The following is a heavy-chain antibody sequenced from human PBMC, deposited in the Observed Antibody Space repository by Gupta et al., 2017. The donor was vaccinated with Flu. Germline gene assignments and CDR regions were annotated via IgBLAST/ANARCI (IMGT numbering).Heavy chain of an antibody. Sequence: QVTLKESGPVLVKPTETLTLTCTVSGFSLSNARMGVSWLRQPPGKALEWLAHIFSNDEKSYSTSLKSRLTISKDTSKSQVVLTMTNMDPVDTATYYCARISDDDYYYYGMDVWGQGTTVTVSS. CDR2: IFSNDEK. V-gene: IGHV2-26*01. CDR1: GFSLSNARMG. J-gene: IGHJ6*02. D-gene: IGHD1-1*01. CDR3: ARISDDDYYYYGMDV.